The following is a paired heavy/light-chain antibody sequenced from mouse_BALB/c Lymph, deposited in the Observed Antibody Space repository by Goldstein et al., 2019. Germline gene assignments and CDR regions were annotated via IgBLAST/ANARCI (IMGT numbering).Light chain of an antibody. V-gene: IGKV9-120*01. Sequence: DIQMTQSPSSLSASLGERVSLTCRASQDIGSSLNWLQQEPDGTIKRLIYATSSLDSGVPKRFSGSRSGSDYSLTISSLESEDFVDYYCLQYASSPFTFGSGTKLEIK. CDR2: ATS. J-gene: IGKJ4*01. CDR3: LQYASSPFT. CDR1: QDIGSS.
Heavy chain of an antibody. D-gene: IGHD1-2*01. CDR1: GFTFSSYG. CDR2: ISSGGSYT. CDR3: ASGRSLPFAY. J-gene: IGHJ3*01. Sequence: EVQLVESGGDLVKPGGSLKLSCAASGFTFSSYGMSWVRQTPDKRLEWVATISSGGSYTYYPDSVKGRFTISRDNAKNTLYLQMSSLKSEDTAMYYCASGRSLPFAYWGQGTLVTVSA. V-gene: IGHV5-6*01.